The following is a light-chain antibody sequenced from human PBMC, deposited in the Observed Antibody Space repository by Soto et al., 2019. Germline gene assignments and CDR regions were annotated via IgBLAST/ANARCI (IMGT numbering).Light chain of an antibody. V-gene: IGKV3-20*01. CDR2: DAS. CDR1: QTVSSSY. CDR3: QQSGSSPT. J-gene: IGKJ1*01. Sequence: TVLTQSPGTLSLSPGERATLSCRASQTVSSSYLAWYQQKPGQAPRLLIYDASSSATGIPDRFSGSGSGTDFTLTISRLEPEDFAVYYWQQSGSSPTFGQGTKVEIK.